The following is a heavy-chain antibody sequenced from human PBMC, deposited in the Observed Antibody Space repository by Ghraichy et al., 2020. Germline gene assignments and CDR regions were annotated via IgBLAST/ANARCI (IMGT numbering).Heavy chain of an antibody. J-gene: IGHJ6*02. CDR3: ARGGRMVRGVSHYYGMDV. V-gene: IGHV4-59*01. CDR2: IYYSGST. CDR1: GGSISSDY. D-gene: IGHD3-10*01. Sequence: SETLSLTCTVSGGSISSDYWSWIRRPPEKGLEWIGYIYYSGSTNYNPSLKSRVTMSVDTSKNQFSLKLSSVTAADTAVYYCARGGRMVRGVSHYYGMDVWGQGTTVTVSS.